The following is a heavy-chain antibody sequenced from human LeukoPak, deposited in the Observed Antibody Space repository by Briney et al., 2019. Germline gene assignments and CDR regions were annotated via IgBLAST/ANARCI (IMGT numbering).Heavy chain of an antibody. Sequence: PGGSLRLSCAGSGFPFSSHGMSWVRQAPGKGLEWVSAISGSGGSTYYADSVKGRFTISRDNSKNTLYLQMNSLRAEDTAVYYCAKSFPPNFISGGFNYWGQGTLVTVSS. V-gene: IGHV3-23*01. J-gene: IGHJ4*02. CDR1: GFPFSSHG. CDR3: AKSFPPNFISGGFNY. CDR2: ISGSGGST. D-gene: IGHD2-8*02.